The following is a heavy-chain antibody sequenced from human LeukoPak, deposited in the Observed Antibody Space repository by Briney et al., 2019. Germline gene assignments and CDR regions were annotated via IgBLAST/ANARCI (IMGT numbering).Heavy chain of an antibody. CDR2: FYPGDSDT. D-gene: IGHD6-19*01. V-gene: IGHV5-51*01. CDR1: GYRFTSYW. CDR3: ARHRQWLGDAFDI. Sequence: GESLKISCKGSGYRFTSYWIGWVRQMAGKGLGWMGVFYPGDSDTRYSPSFQDQVTISADKSISTAYLQWSSLKASDTAMYYCARHRQWLGDAFDIWGQGTIVTVSS. J-gene: IGHJ3*02.